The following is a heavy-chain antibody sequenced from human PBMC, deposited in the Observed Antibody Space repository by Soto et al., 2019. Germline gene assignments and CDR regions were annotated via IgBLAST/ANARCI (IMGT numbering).Heavy chain of an antibody. Sequence: QVPLVQSGAEVKKPGASVKVSCMASGYTFTHYAMHWVRQAPGQGLEWMGWINTGNGNTRYSQKFQGRVTITRDTSASTVYMELSSLRSEDTTVYYCATFAVLPGGYWGQGTLVTVSS. CDR1: GYTFTHYA. J-gene: IGHJ4*02. D-gene: IGHD2-2*01. V-gene: IGHV1-3*04. CDR3: ATFAVLPGGY. CDR2: INTGNGNT.